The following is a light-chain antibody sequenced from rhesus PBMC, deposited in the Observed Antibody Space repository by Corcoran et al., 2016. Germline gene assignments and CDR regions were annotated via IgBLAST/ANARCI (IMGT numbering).Light chain of an antibody. CDR2: YTD. Sequence: DIQMTQSPSSLSASVGDRVTITCRASQDLNTYLNWSQQKPGKAPNLLINYTDRLEGGVPSRFTGSGSGTELTLTISSMQPEDFGTYYCQQYKSLLTFGGGARVEIK. CDR3: QQYKSLLT. V-gene: IGKV1-32*05. J-gene: IGKJ4*01. CDR1: QDLNTY.